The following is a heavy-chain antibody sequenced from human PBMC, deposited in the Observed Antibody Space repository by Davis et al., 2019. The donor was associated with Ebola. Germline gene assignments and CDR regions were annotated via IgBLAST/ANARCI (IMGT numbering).Heavy chain of an antibody. CDR3: ARGYCSSTSCYLVSDAFDI. J-gene: IGHJ3*02. CDR1: GFTFSSYW. CDR2: IKQDGSEK. Sequence: GESLKISCAASGFTFSSYWMSWVRQPPGKGLEWVANIKQDGSEKYYVDSVKGRFTISRDNAKNSLYLQMNSLRAEDTAVYYCARGYCSSTSCYLVSDAFDIWGQGTMVTVSS. V-gene: IGHV3-7*01. D-gene: IGHD2-2*01.